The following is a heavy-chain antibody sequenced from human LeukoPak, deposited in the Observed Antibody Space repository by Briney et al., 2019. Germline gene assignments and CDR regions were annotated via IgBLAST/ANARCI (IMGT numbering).Heavy chain of an antibody. J-gene: IGHJ4*02. V-gene: IGHV4-39*01. CDR2: IYYSGST. CDR3: ARLGYYYDSSEFDY. Sequence: ASETLSLTCTVSGGSISSSSYYWGWIRQPPGKGLEWIGSIYYSGSTYYNPSLKSRVTISVDTSKNQFPLKLSSVTAADTAVYYCARLGYYYDSSEFDYWGQGTLVTVSS. D-gene: IGHD3-22*01. CDR1: GGSISSSSYY.